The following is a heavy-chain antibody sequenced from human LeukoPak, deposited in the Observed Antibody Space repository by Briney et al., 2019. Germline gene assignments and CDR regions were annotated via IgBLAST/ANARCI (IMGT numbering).Heavy chain of an antibody. Sequence: PSETLSLTCTVSGDSLSRYYWSWIRQPPGKGLEWIGYIFYSGSTNYNPSLESRVTISVDTSKNQFSLKLSSVTAADTAVYYCARGRGSRSFDYWGQGSLVTVSS. CDR3: ARGRGSRSFDY. D-gene: IGHD1-26*01. CDR2: IFYSGST. CDR1: GDSLSRYY. J-gene: IGHJ4*02. V-gene: IGHV4-59*01.